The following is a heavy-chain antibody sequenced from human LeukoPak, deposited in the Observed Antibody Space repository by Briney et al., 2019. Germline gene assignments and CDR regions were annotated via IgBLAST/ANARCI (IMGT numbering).Heavy chain of an antibody. D-gene: IGHD6-19*01. Sequence: SETLSLTCTVSGGSISSSSYYWGWIRQPPGKGLEWIGSIYYSGSTYYNPSLKSRVTISVDTSKNQFSLKLSSVTAADTAVYYCARERTSVAGSTEGYFDLWGRGTLVTVSS. CDR3: ARERTSVAGSTEGYFDL. CDR2: IYYSGST. J-gene: IGHJ2*01. CDR1: GGSISSSSYY. V-gene: IGHV4-39*07.